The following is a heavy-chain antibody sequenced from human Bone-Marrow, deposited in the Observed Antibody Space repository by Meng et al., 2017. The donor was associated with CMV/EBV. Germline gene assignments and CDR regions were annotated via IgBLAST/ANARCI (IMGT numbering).Heavy chain of an antibody. V-gene: IGHV4-59*01. CDR1: GGSISSYY. J-gene: IGHJ5*02. CDR2: IYYSGST. Sequence: GSLRLSCTVSGGSISSYYWSWIRQPPWKGLEWIGYIYYSGSTNYNPSLKSRVTISVDTSKNQFSLKLSSVTAADTAVYYCARVSGWGFDPWGQGTLVTVSS. D-gene: IGHD1-26*01. CDR3: ARVSGWGFDP.